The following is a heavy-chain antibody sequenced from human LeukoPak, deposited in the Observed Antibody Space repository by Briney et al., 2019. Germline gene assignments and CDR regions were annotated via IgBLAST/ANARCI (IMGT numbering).Heavy chain of an antibody. D-gene: IGHD3-10*01. CDR1: GFIFSSYP. J-gene: IGHJ4*02. V-gene: IGHV3-23*01. Sequence: GESLRLSCAASGFIFSSYPMSWVRQAPGKGLAWVSAISGTAENTYYADSVKGRFSISRDNSRNTVHLQMNSLRPEDTAVYYCANQRGGFWGQGTLVTVSS. CDR3: ANQRGGF. CDR2: ISGTAENT.